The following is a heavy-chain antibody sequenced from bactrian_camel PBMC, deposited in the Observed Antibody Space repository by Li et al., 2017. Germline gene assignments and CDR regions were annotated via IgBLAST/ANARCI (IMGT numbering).Heavy chain of an antibody. D-gene: IGHD7*01. J-gene: IGHJ4*01. CDR2: ILSTGSAI. CDR3: AVDRPIRLVAPIVTYRKIQNCGDTDDLY. Sequence: VQLVESGGGSVEAGGSLTLTCVASGLTFSDYSITWDRQAPGKGLEWVSSILSTGSAIYYADSVKGRFIISRDIGENAVRLRMSDLSPRDTAVYFCAVDRPIRLVAPIVTYRKIQNCGDTDDLYWGQGTQVTVS. V-gene: IGHV3S6*01. CDR1: GLTFSDYS.